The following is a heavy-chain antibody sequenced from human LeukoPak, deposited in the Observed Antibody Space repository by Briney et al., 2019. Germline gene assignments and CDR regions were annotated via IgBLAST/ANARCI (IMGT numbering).Heavy chain of an antibody. CDR3: ARDLRDILTGYYFY. CDR2: ISAYNGNT. CDR1: GYTFTIYG. V-gene: IGHV1-18*01. D-gene: IGHD3-9*01. J-gene: IGHJ4*02. Sequence: ASVNVSCKASGYTFTIYGISWVRQAPGQGLEWMGWISAYNGNTNYAQKLQGRVTMTTDTSTSTAYMELRSLRSDDTAVYYCARDLRDILTGYYFYWGQGTLVTVSS.